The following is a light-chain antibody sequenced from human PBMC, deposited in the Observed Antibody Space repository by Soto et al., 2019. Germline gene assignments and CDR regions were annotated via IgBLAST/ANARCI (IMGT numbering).Light chain of an antibody. CDR2: AVS. CDR1: SSDVGNYNH. Sequence: QSALTQPASVSGSPGQSITISCTGTSSDVGNYNHVAWYQQFPGKSPKLMIYAVSDRPSGVSDRFSGSKSGITASLTISGLQTEDEADYYCISYTDRQSYLFGTGTKVTVL. V-gene: IGLV2-14*03. CDR3: ISYTDRQSYL. J-gene: IGLJ1*01.